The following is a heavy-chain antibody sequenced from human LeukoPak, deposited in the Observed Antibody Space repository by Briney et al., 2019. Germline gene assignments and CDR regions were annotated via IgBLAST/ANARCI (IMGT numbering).Heavy chain of an antibody. CDR3: ARVRFGELFRYFDY. J-gene: IGHJ4*02. V-gene: IGHV3-74*01. Sequence: PGGSLRLSCAASGFTFSSYWMHWVRQAPGKGLVWVSRINSDGSSTSYADSVKGRFTISRDNAKNTLYLQMNSLRAEVTAVYYCARVRFGELFRYFDYWGQGTLVTVSS. CDR2: INSDGSST. CDR1: GFTFSSYW. D-gene: IGHD3-10*01.